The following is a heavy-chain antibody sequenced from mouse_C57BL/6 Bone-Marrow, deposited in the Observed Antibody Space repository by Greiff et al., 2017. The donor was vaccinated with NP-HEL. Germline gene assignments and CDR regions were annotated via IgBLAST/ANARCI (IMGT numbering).Heavy chain of an antibody. CDR2: IYPGSGNT. Sequence: QVQLQQSGAELVRPGASVKLSCKASGYTFTDYYINWVKQRPGQGLEWIARIYPGSGNTYYNEKFKGKATLTAEKSSSTAYMQLSSLTSEDSAVYFCARGGLRDVPHYYAMDYWGQGTSVTVSS. J-gene: IGHJ4*01. CDR1: GYTFTDYY. CDR3: ARGGLRDVPHYYAMDY. D-gene: IGHD2-4*01. V-gene: IGHV1-76*01.